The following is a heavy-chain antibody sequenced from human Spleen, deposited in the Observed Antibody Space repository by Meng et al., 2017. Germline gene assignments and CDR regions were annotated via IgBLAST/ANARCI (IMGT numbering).Heavy chain of an antibody. J-gene: IGHJ4*02. D-gene: IGHD3-10*01. V-gene: IGHV4-39*01. Sequence: QLQLQESGPGLVKPSETLSLTCTVSGGSISSSNYYWDWIRQPPGKGLEWIGAIYHSGSTSYNPSLQSRVTMFVDTSKIQFSLMLTSVTATDTAVYYCARRRGGSGRDCWGQGTLVTVSS. CDR2: IYHSGST. CDR1: GGSISSSNYY. CDR3: ARRRGGSGRDC.